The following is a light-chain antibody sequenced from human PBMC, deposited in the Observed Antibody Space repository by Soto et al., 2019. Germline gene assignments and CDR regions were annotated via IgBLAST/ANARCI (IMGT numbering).Light chain of an antibody. J-gene: IGKJ5*01. CDR3: HQYGSPPYT. V-gene: IGKV3-20*01. Sequence: EIVVTQSPGTLSLSPGERATLSCRASQSVSSSYLAWYQQKPGQAPRLLIYGASSRATGIPDRFSGSGSGTDFTLTISRLEPEDFAVYYCHQYGSPPYTFGQGTRLEIK. CDR1: QSVSSSY. CDR2: GAS.